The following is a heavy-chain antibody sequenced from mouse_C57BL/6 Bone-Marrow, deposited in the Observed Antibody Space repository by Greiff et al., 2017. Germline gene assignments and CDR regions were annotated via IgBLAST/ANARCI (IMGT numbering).Heavy chain of an antibody. J-gene: IGHJ1*03. CDR1: GYTFTDYN. Sequence: EVQLKESGPELVKPGASVKMSCKASGYTFTDYNMHWMKQSHGKSLEWIGYINPNNGGTSYNQKFKGKATLTVNKSSSTAYMELRSLTSEDSAVYYCARERYYYGSSFYWYFDVWGTGTTVTVSS. D-gene: IGHD1-1*01. V-gene: IGHV1-22*01. CDR2: INPNNGGT. CDR3: ARERYYYGSSFYWYFDV.